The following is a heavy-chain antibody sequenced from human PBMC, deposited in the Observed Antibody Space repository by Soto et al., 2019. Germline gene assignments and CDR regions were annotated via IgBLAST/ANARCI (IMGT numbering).Heavy chain of an antibody. CDR2: IIPISVTT. V-gene: IGHV1-69*01. CDR3: AASRWIQLWTADF. J-gene: IGHJ4*02. Sequence: QVHLMQSGAEVKKPGSSVKVSCKTSGGSFSKYSISWLRQAPGQGLEWMGGIIPISVTTHYAQRFQGRVTITADDLTTTSYMEVSSLKFEDTAVYYCAASRWIQLWTADFWGQGTRVTVSS. D-gene: IGHD5-18*01. CDR1: GGSFSKYS.